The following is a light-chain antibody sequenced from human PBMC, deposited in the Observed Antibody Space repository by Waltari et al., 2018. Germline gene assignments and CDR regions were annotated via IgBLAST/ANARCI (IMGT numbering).Light chain of an antibody. CDR2: GAS. J-gene: IGKJ3*01. Sequence: DIQMTQSPSSVSASMGDTVTISCRASQDILSWLAWFQQKPGTAPKLLIYGASNLKGGVPSRFSGSGSGTHFTLSISSLHPGDFATYYCQQVHSFPFTFGPGTKVDLK. CDR3: QQVHSFPFT. V-gene: IGKV1-12*01. CDR1: QDILSW.